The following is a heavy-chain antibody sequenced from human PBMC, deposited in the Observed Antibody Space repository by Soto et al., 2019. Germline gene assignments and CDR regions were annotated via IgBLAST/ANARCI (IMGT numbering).Heavy chain of an antibody. Sequence: QVQLVQSGAEVKKPGSSVKVSCKASGGTFSSYAISWVRQAPGQGLEWMGGIIPIFGTANYAQKFQGRVTITADESTSTAYIELSSMRSEDTGVYYCARVPTDYDSSGYWSYYYYGMDVWGQGTTVTVSS. V-gene: IGHV1-69*01. CDR1: GGTFSSYA. CDR2: IIPIFGTA. CDR3: ARVPTDYDSSGYWSYYYYGMDV. D-gene: IGHD3-22*01. J-gene: IGHJ6*02.